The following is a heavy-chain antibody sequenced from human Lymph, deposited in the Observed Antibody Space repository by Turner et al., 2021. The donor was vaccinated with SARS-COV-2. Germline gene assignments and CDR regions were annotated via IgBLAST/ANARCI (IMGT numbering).Heavy chain of an antibody. J-gene: IGHJ4*02. CDR1: GYTLTELS. V-gene: IGHV1-24*01. CDR2: FDPEDGET. CDR3: ATLKSNWKILTGRYYFDF. Sequence: QLQLVQSGAEVKKPGASVKVSCKVFGYTLTELSIHWVRQAPGKGLEWMGGFDPEDGETIYAQKFQGRVTMTEDTSTDTAYMELSSLRSEDTAVYYCATLKSNWKILTGRYYFDFWGQGTLVTVSS. D-gene: IGHD1-1*01.